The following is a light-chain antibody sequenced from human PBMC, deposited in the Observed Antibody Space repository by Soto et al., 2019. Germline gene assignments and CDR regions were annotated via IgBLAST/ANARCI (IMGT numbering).Light chain of an antibody. Sequence: DIQLTQSPSSLSASVGDKVTITCRASQSIRSYLNWVQQKPGKAPKLLIYDASSLQTAVPSRFSGSGSGTDFSLTISSLQPEDFATYYCQQSYSTPPWTFGQGTKVDIK. CDR3: QQSYSTPPWT. V-gene: IGKV1-39*01. CDR2: DAS. J-gene: IGKJ1*01. CDR1: QSIRSY.